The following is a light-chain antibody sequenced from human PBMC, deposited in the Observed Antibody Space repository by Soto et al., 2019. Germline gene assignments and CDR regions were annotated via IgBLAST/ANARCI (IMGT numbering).Light chain of an antibody. CDR1: SSDVGHYDY. CDR3: SSYTGTNTQV. J-gene: IGLJ1*01. CDR2: DVT. Sequence: QSVLTQPASVSGSPGQSITISCTGSSSDVGHYDYVSWFQQHPGRAPTLLIYDVTYRPSGVSNRFSGAKSGSTASLTISGLRTEDEANYYCSSYTGTNTQVFGTGTKLTVL. V-gene: IGLV2-14*03.